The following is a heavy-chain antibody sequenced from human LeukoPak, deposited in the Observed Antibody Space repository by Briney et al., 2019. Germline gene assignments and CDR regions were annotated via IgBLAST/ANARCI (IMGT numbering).Heavy chain of an antibody. J-gene: IGHJ6*02. Sequence: TGGSLRLSCAASGFTFSSYSMNWVRQAPGKGLEWVSSISSSSSYIYYADSVKGRFTISRDNAKNPLYLQMNSLRAEDTAVYYCARDRFIGYCSSTSCYAEGYYYGMDVWGQGTTVTVSS. CDR3: ARDRFIGYCSSTSCYAEGYYYGMDV. D-gene: IGHD2-2*01. V-gene: IGHV3-21*01. CDR1: GFTFSSYS. CDR2: ISSSSSYI.